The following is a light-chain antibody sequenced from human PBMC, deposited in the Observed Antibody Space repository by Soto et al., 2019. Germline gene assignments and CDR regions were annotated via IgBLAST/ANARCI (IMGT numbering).Light chain of an antibody. V-gene: IGKV1-5*01. J-gene: IGKJ4*01. Sequence: IEMTQSPPTLSASLGDRVTITCRASQTISTWMAWYQQKPGKAPKLLIFAASSLQSGVPSRFRGSRSGTDFTLTISSLPPEDFETYYCQQLNSYPVTFGGGTKV. CDR2: AAS. CDR3: QQLNSYPVT. CDR1: QTISTW.